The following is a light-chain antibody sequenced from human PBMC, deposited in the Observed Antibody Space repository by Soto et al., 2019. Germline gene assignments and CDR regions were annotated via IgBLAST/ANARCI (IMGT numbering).Light chain of an antibody. CDR2: DAS. V-gene: IGKV3-11*01. CDR1: QGVGRF. CDR3: QQRGGWPLT. Sequence: EIVLTQSPATLSLSPGERAALSCRASQGVGRFLAWYPQKPGQAPRLLIYDASNRATGIPARFSGSGSVTDFTLAIDTLEPEDCAVYYCQQRGGWPLTFGGGTKVEIK. J-gene: IGKJ4*01.